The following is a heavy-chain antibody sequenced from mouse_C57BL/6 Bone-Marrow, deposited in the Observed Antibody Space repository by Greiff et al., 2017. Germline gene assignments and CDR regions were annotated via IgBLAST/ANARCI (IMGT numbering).Heavy chain of an antibody. J-gene: IGHJ2*01. CDR2: LAPENGDT. Sequence: EVQLQQSGAELVRPGASVKLSCTASGFNIKDDYMHWVKQRPEQGLEWIGWLAPENGDTEYASKFQGKATITADTSSNTAYLQLSSLATEDTAVYYCTHLREWGQGTTLTVSA. CDR3: THLRE. CDR1: GFNIKDDY. V-gene: IGHV14-4*01.